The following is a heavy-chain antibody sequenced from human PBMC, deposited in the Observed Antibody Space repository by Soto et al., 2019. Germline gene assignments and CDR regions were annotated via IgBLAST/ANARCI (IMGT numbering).Heavy chain of an antibody. J-gene: IGHJ3*02. CDR2: IIHFFGTS. D-gene: IGHD3-22*01. V-gene: IGHV1-69*12. Sequence: QVHLVQSGAEVKQPGSSVKVSCKASGGNFRSDSINWVRQAPGQGLEWMGGIIHFFGTSDYAQKFQGRLTITADESTSTAYMELSSLRAQDTAVYSCARGHEFGYNSYAYDIWGQGTMVIVSS. CDR1: GGNFRSDS. CDR3: ARGHEFGYNSYAYDI.